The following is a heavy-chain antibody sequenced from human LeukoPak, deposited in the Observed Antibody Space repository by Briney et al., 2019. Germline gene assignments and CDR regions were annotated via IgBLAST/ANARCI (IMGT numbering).Heavy chain of an antibody. CDR3: ARDLIAAAGTLDY. Sequence: GGSLRLSCAASGFTFDDYAMHWVRQAPGKGLEWVSGISWNSGSIGYADSVKGRFTISRDNAKNSLYLQMNSLRAEDTAVYYCARDLIAAAGTLDYWGQGTLVTVSS. CDR2: ISWNSGSI. J-gene: IGHJ4*02. CDR1: GFTFDDYA. D-gene: IGHD6-13*01. V-gene: IGHV3-9*01.